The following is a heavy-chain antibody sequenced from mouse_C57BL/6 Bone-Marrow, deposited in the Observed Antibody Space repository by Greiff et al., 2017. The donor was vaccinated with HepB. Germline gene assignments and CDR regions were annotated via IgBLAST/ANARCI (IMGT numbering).Heavy chain of an antibody. CDR1: GFSLTSYG. D-gene: IGHD2-10*01. J-gene: IGHJ2*01. CDR3: ARAYYGNYVGY. CDR2: IWSGGST. Sequence: VKLKQSGPGLVQPSQSLSITCTVSGFSLTSYGVHWVRQSPGKGLEWLGVIWSGGSTDYNAAFISRLSISKDNSKSQVFFKMNSLQADDTAIYYCARAYYGNYVGYWGQGTTLTVSS. V-gene: IGHV2-2*01.